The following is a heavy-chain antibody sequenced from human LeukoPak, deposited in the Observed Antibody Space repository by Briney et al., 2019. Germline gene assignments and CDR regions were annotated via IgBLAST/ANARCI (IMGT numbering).Heavy chain of an antibody. D-gene: IGHD2/OR15-2a*01. Sequence: SETLSLTCAVYGGSFSGYYWSWIRQPPGKGLEWIGEINHSGSTNYNPSLKSRVTISVDTSKNQFSLELSSVTAADTAVYYCARVNTSTYGMDVWGQGTTVTVSS. V-gene: IGHV4-34*01. CDR3: ARVNTSTYGMDV. CDR1: GGSFSGYY. CDR2: INHSGST. J-gene: IGHJ6*02.